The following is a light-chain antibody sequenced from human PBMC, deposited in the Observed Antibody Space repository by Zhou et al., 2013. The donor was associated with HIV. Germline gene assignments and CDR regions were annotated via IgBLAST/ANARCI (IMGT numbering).Light chain of an antibody. J-gene: IGKJ4*01. CDR1: QSVSSY. V-gene: IGKV3-20*01. CDR2: DAS. Sequence: EIVLTQSPATLSLSPGERATLSCRASQSVSSYLAWYQQKPGQAPRLLIYDASSRATGIPDRFSGSGSGTDFTLTISRLEPEDFAVYYCQQYGSSSGVTFGGGTKVEIK. CDR3: QQYGSSSGVT.